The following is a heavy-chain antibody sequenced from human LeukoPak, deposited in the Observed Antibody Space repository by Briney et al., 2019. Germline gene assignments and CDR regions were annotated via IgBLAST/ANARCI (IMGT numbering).Heavy chain of an antibody. Sequence: GGSLRLSCAASGFTFSSYSMNWVRQAPGKGLEWVANIKQDGSEKYYVDSVKGRFTISRDNAKNSLYLQMNSLRAEDTAVYYCARDGGSYYYYYGMDVWGQGTTVTVSS. CDR1: GFTFSSYS. CDR2: IKQDGSEK. J-gene: IGHJ6*02. D-gene: IGHD1-26*01. CDR3: ARDGGSYYYYYGMDV. V-gene: IGHV3-7*01.